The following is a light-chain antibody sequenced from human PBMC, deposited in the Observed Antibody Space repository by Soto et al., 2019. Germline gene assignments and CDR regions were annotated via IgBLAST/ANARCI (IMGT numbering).Light chain of an antibody. CDR2: LEGSGSY. V-gene: IGLV4-60*02. Sequence: QPVLTQSSSASASLGSSVKLTCTLSSGHSSYIIAWHQQQPGKAPRYLMNLEGSGSYNKGSGVPDRFSGSSSGADRYLTISNLQFEDDADYYCETWDSNTWVFGGGTKVTVL. J-gene: IGLJ3*02. CDR1: SGHSSYI. CDR3: ETWDSNTWV.